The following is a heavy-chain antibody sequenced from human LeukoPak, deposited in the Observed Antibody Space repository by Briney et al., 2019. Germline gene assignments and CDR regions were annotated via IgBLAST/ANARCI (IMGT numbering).Heavy chain of an antibody. J-gene: IGHJ6*02. CDR1: GGSISSYY. V-gene: IGHV4-59*01. CDR2: IYYSRST. Sequence: NPSETLSLTCTVSGGSISSYYWSWIRQPPGKGLEWIGYIYYSRSTNYNPSLKSRVTISVDTSKNQFSLKLSSVTAADTAVYYCARAPTLFYCSSTSCLEDGMDVWGQGTTVTVSS. CDR3: ARAPTLFYCSSTSCLEDGMDV. D-gene: IGHD2-2*01.